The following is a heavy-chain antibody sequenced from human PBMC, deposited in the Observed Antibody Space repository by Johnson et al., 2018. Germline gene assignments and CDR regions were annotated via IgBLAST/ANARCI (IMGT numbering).Heavy chain of an antibody. J-gene: IGHJ5*02. V-gene: IGHV5-51*01. CDR3: PRRSADSIVAGNANWFEP. CDR1: GYSFTSYW. Sequence: VQLVESGAEVTKPGESLKISCKGSGYSFTSYWIGWLRQMPGKGLEWLGIIYPGDSDTRYSPSFQGQVPISADKSTSTPYLQGSSPKASDPAMSYCPRRSADSIVAGNANWFEPWGQGTLVTVSS. D-gene: IGHD6-19*01. CDR2: IYPGDSDT.